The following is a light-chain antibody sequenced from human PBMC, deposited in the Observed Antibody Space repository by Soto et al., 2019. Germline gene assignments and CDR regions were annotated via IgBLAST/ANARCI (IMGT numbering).Light chain of an antibody. CDR2: AAS. CDR1: QSISSY. V-gene: IGKV1-39*01. Sequence: DIQMTQSPSSLSASVGDRVTITCRASQSISSYLNWYQQKPGTAPKLLIYAASSLQSGVPSRFSGSGSGTDFTLTISSLQPEDFANYYCQQSYSTPFTFGGGTKVEIK. J-gene: IGKJ4*01. CDR3: QQSYSTPFT.